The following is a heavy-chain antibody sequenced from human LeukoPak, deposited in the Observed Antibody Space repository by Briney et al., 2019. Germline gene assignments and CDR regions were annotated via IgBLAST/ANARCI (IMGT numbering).Heavy chain of an antibody. CDR3: AKSDRVDIVATIIPQVDY. V-gene: IGHV3-30*18. J-gene: IGHJ4*02. Sequence: GGSLRLSCAASGFTFSSYGMHWVRQAPGKGLAWVAVISYDGSNKYYADSVKGRFTISRDNSKNTLYLQMNSLRAEDTAVYYCAKSDRVDIVATIIPQVDYWGQGTLVTVSS. D-gene: IGHD5-12*01. CDR1: GFTFSSYG. CDR2: ISYDGSNK.